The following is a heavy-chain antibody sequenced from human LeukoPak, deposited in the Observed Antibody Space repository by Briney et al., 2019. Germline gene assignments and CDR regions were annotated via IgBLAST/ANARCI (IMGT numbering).Heavy chain of an antibody. J-gene: IGHJ4*02. CDR3: ARGRFNYDSSGYSSFYH. CDR2: IKEDGSDK. CDR1: GFTFNSYW. Sequence: GGSLRLSCAASGFTFNSYWMSWVRQAPGKGLEWVANIKEDGSDKYYVDPVKGRFTISRDNAKNSLYLQMNSLRAEDTAVYYCARGRFNYDSSGYSSFYHWGQGTLVTVSS. D-gene: IGHD3-22*01. V-gene: IGHV3-7*01.